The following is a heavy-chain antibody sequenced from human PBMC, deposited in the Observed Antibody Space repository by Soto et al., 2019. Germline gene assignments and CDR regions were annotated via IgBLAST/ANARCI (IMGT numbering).Heavy chain of an antibody. CDR2: IIPVFGTP. D-gene: IGHD2-15*01. J-gene: IGHJ4*02. CDR1: GGTLSRYA. V-gene: IGHV1-69*01. CDR3: ARVSDCSGGGCYSSFDY. Sequence: QAQMVQSGAEVKKPGSSVKVSCKAPGGTLSRYAISWVRLAPGQGLEWMGGIIPVFGTPKYAQKFQGRVTITADESTSTAYMELRSLRSEDTAVYYCARVSDCSGGGCYSSFDYWGQGTLVTVSS.